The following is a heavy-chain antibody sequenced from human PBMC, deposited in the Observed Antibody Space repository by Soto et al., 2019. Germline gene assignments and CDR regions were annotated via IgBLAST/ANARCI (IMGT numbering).Heavy chain of an antibody. D-gene: IGHD2-15*01. Sequence: EVQLWESGGGLVQPGGSLRLSCTVSGFTFSSYVMSWVRQAPGKGLEWVSAISGTGGTYYADSVKGWFTISRDNSKNALYLQMNSLRDEDTAVYYCAKDRRGAYCSGGTCYSPDYWGQGTLVIVSS. CDR1: GFTFSSYV. CDR2: ISGTGGT. CDR3: AKDRRGAYCSGGTCYSPDY. J-gene: IGHJ4*02. V-gene: IGHV3-23*01.